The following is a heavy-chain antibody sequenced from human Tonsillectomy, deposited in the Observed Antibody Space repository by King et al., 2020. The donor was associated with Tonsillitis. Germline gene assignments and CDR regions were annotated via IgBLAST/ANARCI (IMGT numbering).Heavy chain of an antibody. V-gene: IGHV4-59*01. J-gene: IGHJ4*02. D-gene: IGHD6-19*01. CDR2: IDDSWATKYHTGTT. CDR3: ATNSSNRYYFDH. Sequence: LQLQESGPGLVKPSETLSLTCTVSGGSINSYSGTWIRQPPGKGLEWIGYIDDSWATKYHTGTTNYNPPLKSRVSISVDTSKNQFSLKLKSVTAADTAVYYCATNSSNRYYFDHWGQGTLVSVSS. CDR1: GGSINSYS.